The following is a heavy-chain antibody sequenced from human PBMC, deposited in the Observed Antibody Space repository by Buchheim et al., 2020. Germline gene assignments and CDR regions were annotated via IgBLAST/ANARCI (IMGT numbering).Heavy chain of an antibody. D-gene: IGHD6-19*01. J-gene: IGHJ4*02. V-gene: IGHV3-30*18. CDR1: GFTFSSYG. CDR3: AKDQGYSSGTGSDY. Sequence: QVQLVESGGGVVQPGRSLRLSCAASGFTFSSYGMHWVRQAPGKGLEWVAVISYDGSNIYYADSVKGRFTISRDNSKNTLYLQMNSLRAEDTAVYYCAKDQGYSSGTGSDYWGQGTL. CDR2: ISYDGSNI.